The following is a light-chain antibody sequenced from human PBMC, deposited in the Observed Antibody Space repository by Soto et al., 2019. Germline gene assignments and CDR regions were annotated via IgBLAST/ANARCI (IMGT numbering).Light chain of an antibody. J-gene: IGLJ1*01. CDR1: SSDVGGFNY. V-gene: IGLV2-14*03. CDR3: TSYTSSDTFV. Sequence: QSALTQPASVSGSPGQSITISCTGTSSDVGGFNYVSWYQQHPGKAPKVVISDVSNRPSGVSNRFSGSKSSNTASLTISGLQTEDEADYYCTSYTSSDTFVFGTGTKLTVL. CDR2: DVS.